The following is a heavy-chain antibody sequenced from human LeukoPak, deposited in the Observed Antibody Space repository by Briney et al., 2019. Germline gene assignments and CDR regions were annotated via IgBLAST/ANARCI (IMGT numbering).Heavy chain of an antibody. D-gene: IGHD5-12*01. J-gene: IGHJ5*02. V-gene: IGHV1-2*02. Sequence: ASVKISCKASGGTFSSYAISWVRQAPGQGLEWMGWINPNTGRTNYAQNFQGRVTMTSDTSISTAYMELNSLRSDDTAVYYCASGYDYVALDPWGQGTLVTVSS. CDR3: ASGYDYVALDP. CDR2: INPNTGRT. CDR1: GGTFSSYA.